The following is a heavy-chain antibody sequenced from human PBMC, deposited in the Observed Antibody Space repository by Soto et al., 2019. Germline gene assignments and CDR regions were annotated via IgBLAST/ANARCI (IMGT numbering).Heavy chain of an antibody. CDR3: ARLSRDRSGYLDAFDI. D-gene: IGHD3-22*01. CDR2: IFYRGST. Sequence: SETLSLTCTVSGGSISSSNYYWGWIRQPPGKGLEWLGSIFYRGSTYYSPSLKSRVTISVDTSKDQFSLKLSSVTAADTAVYHCARLSRDRSGYLDAFDIWGQGTMVTVSS. J-gene: IGHJ3*02. CDR1: GGSISSSNYY. V-gene: IGHV4-39*01.